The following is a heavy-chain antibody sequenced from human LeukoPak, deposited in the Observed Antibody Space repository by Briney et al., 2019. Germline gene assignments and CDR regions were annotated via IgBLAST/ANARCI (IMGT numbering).Heavy chain of an antibody. V-gene: IGHV3-48*02. CDR1: GFTLSTYG. J-gene: IGHJ4*02. Sequence: PGGSLRLSCTASGFTLSTYGMNWVRQAPGKGLEWVSYISGSTGTTYYADSVKGRFTISRDNAKNSLYLQMNSLRDEDTAVYYCARELSPFDYWGQGTLVTVSS. CDR3: ARELSPFDY. D-gene: IGHD4/OR15-4a*01. CDR2: ISGSTGTT.